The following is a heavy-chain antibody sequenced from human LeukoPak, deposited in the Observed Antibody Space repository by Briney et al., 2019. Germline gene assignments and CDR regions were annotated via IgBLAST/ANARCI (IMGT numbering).Heavy chain of an antibody. D-gene: IGHD1-26*01. CDR1: AYTFTDYY. CDR3: ATDSPTMPGGY. Sequence: ATVTLSFTASAYTFTDYYMHWVPQAPGKGLAWMGRVDPEDGETIYAEKFQGRLTITADTSTDTAYMELSSLRSEHTAVYYCATDSPTMPGGYWGQGTLVTVSS. V-gene: IGHV1-69-2*01. J-gene: IGHJ4*02. CDR2: VDPEDGET.